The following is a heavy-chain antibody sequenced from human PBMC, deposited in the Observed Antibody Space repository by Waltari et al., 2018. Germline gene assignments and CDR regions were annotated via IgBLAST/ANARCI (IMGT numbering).Heavy chain of an antibody. CDR1: SFSISSGASD. CDR3: ARAECSTSSCFFVSGFDP. CDR2: IYYRGSA. V-gene: IGHV4-39*01. D-gene: IGHD3-3*01. J-gene: IGHJ5*02. Sequence: QLHLQESGPELVEPSETLYLTCTVPSFSISSGASDWGGSRQPDGKGPEWIGTIYYRGSAYYNPSLESRVAISVDTSRNKFFLSLTSVTAADAAVYYCARAECSTSSCFFVSGFDPWGQGIHVTVSS.